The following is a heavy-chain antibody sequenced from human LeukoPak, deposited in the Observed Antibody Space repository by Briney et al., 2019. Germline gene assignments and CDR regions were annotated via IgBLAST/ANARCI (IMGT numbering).Heavy chain of an antibody. Sequence: ASVKVSCKASGYTFTGYYMHWVRQAPGQGLEWMRWINPNSGGTNYAQKFQGRVSMTRDTSTSTVYMELSSLRSEDTAMYWCARGYYDSSGYDPGLGYWGQGTLVTVSS. J-gene: IGHJ4*02. CDR3: ARGYYDSSGYDPGLGY. V-gene: IGHV1-2*02. CDR1: GYTFTGYY. D-gene: IGHD3-22*01. CDR2: INPNSGGT.